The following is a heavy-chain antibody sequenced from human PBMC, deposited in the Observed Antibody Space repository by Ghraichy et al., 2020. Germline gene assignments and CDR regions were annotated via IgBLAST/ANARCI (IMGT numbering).Heavy chain of an antibody. J-gene: IGHJ4*02. CDR1: GGSISSGGYS. Sequence: SETLSLTCAVSGGSISSGGYSWSWIRQPPGKGLEWIGYIYHSGSTYYNPSLKSRVTISVDRSKNQFSLKLSSVTAADTAVYYCVSYYDSSGYFDYWGQGTLVTVSS. D-gene: IGHD3-22*01. V-gene: IGHV4-30-2*01. CDR2: IYHSGST. CDR3: VSYYDSSGYFDY.